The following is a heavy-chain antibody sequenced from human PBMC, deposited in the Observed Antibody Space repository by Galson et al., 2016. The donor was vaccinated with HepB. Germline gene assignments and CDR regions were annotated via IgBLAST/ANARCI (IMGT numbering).Heavy chain of an antibody. CDR1: GLTFSRFW. V-gene: IGHV3-7*04. D-gene: IGHD1-1*01. CDR2: IYQDGTEK. CDR3: ARAYQYTLDY. Sequence: SLRLSCAASGLTFSRFWMHWVRQAPGKGLEWVASIYQDGTEKHYWDSVRGRFTISRDNAKNSLYLQMNSLRAEDTAVYFCARAYQYTLDYWGQGTLVTVSS. J-gene: IGHJ4*02.